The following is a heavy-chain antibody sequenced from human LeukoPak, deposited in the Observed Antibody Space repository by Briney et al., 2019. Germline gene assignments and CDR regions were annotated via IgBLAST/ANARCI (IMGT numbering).Heavy chain of an antibody. CDR3: AKDILTGYPSSLTFDY. CDR2: ISGSGGGT. D-gene: IGHD3-9*01. Sequence: PGGSLRLSCAASGFTFSSYAMSWVRQAPGKGLEWVSAISGSGGGTYYADSVKGRFTISRDNSKNTLYLQMNSLRAEDTAVYYCAKDILTGYPSSLTFDYWGQGTLVTVSS. CDR1: GFTFSSYA. J-gene: IGHJ4*02. V-gene: IGHV3-23*01.